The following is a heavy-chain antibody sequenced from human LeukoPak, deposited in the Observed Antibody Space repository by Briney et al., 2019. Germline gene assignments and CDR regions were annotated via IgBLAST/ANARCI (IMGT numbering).Heavy chain of an antibody. V-gene: IGHV4-30-4*08. CDR3: AREELGAFDY. D-gene: IGHD1-26*01. CDR2: IFYSGST. Sequence: SETLSLTCTVSGGSISSGDYYWSWIRQPPGKGLEWIGYIFYSGSTYYNPSLKSRVTISVDTSKNQFSLKLSSVTAADTAVYYCAREELGAFDYWGQGTLVTVSS. J-gene: IGHJ4*02. CDR1: GGSISSGDYY.